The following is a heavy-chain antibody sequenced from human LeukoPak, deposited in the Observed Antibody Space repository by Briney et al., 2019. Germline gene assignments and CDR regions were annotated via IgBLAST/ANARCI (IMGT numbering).Heavy chain of an antibody. CDR2: ISTYNGDT. V-gene: IGHV1-18*01. J-gene: IGHJ4*02. D-gene: IGHD5-18*01. CDR1: GYTFTTYG. CDR3: ARRGSVDTPMSNWEWWY. Sequence: ASVKVSCKASGYTFTTYGISWLRKAPGQGLEWMGWISTYNGDTNYAQKLQGRVTLTTDTSTSTVYMELSSLRSDDTAVYYCARRGSVDTPMSNWEWWYWGQGTLVTVSS.